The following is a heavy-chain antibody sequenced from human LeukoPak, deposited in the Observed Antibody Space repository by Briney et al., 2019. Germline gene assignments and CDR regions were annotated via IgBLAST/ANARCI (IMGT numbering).Heavy chain of an antibody. CDR1: GFTFSSYW. V-gene: IGHV3-74*01. CDR3: ARAPSEIGGYYPEYFRH. J-gene: IGHJ1*01. D-gene: IGHD3-22*01. CDR2: IKSDGKT. Sequence: GGSLRLSCAASGFTFSSYWMHWVRQAPGKGLVWVSRIKSDGKTNYADSGKGRFTISRDNAKNTAALQMNSLRAEDTGVYYCARAPSEIGGYYPEYFRHWGQGTLVTVSS.